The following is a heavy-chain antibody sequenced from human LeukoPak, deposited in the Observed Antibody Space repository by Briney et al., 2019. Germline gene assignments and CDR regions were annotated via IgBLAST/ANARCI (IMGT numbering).Heavy chain of an antibody. J-gene: IGHJ4*02. CDR1: GFPFSSSP. CDR3: AKVSQWGNSRWYEGD. D-gene: IGHD6-13*01. Sequence: GGSLRLSCAASGFPFSSSPMSWVRQPPGKGLDWVSSISADGPTYSADSVKGRFTISRDNSKNTLYLQMNSLRGEDTAVYYCAKVSQWGNSRWYEGDWGQGTLVTVSS. V-gene: IGHV3-23*01. CDR2: ISADGPT.